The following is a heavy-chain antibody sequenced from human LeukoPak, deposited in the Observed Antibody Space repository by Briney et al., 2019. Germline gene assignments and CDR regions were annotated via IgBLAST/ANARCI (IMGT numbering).Heavy chain of an antibody. CDR3: ARERRGGALDY. Sequence: PSETLSLTCTVSGGSISSYYWSWIRQPPGKGLEWIGYIYYSGSTNYNPSLNTRVTISVHTSKNQSSLKLSSVTAADTAVYYCARERRGGALDYWGQGTLVTVSS. J-gene: IGHJ4*02. CDR1: GGSISSYY. CDR2: IYYSGST. V-gene: IGHV4-59*01. D-gene: IGHD3-16*01.